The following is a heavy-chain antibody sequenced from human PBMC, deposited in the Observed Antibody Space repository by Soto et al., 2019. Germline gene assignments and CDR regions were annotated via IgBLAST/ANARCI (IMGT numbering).Heavy chain of an antibody. CDR1: GYSISSGYY. J-gene: IGHJ2*01. V-gene: IGHV4-38-2*02. CDR3: ARDLLQPITIPTYWYFDL. CDR2: IYHSGST. D-gene: IGHD3-10*01. Sequence: SETLSLTCTVSGYSISSGYYWGWIRQPPGKGLEWIGSIYHSGSTYYNPSLKSRVTISVDTSKNQFSLKLSSVTAADTAVYYCARDLLQPITIPTYWYFDLWGRGTLVTVSS.